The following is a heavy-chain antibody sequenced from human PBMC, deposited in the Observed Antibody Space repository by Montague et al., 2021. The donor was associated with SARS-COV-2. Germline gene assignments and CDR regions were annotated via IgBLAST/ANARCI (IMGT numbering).Heavy chain of an antibody. CDR3: AKGDTAMAPYNWFDH. CDR1: GFTFSIYA. D-gene: IGHD5-18*01. Sequence: SLRLSCAASGFTFSIYAMTWVRQAPGKGLEWLSAIGSTGGSTYYADSVKGRFTISRDNSKNTLYLQMNSLRTEDTAVYYCAKGDTAMAPYNWFDHWGQGTLVTVSS. V-gene: IGHV3-23*01. J-gene: IGHJ5*02. CDR2: IGSTGGST.